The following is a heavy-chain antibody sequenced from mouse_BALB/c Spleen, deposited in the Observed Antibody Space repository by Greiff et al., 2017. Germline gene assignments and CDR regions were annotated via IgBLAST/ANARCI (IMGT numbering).Heavy chain of an antibody. CDR1: GFTFSSYA. J-gene: IGHJ4*01. V-gene: IGHV5-9-3*01. Sequence: DVHLVESGGGLVKPGGSLKLSCAASGFTFSSYAMSWVRQTPEKRLEWVATISSGGSYTYYPDSVKGRFTISRDNAKNTLYLQMSSLRSEDTAMYYCARHKGYYAMDYWGQGTSVTVSS. CDR2: ISSGGSYT. CDR3: ARHKGYYAMDY.